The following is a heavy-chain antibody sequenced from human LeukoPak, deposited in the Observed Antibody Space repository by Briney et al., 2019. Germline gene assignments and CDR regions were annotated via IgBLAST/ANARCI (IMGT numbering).Heavy chain of an antibody. V-gene: IGHV3-66*01. CDR2: IYSGGST. J-gene: IGHJ6*02. CDR1: GFTVSSNY. D-gene: IGHD2-2*01. CDR3: ARVVVPAATYYYYYYGMDV. Sequence: GGSLRLSCAASGFTVSSNYMSWVRQAPGKGLEWVSVIYSGGSTYYADSVKGRFTISRDNSKNTLYLQMNSLRAEDTAVYYCARVVVPAATYYYYYYGMDVWGQGTTVTGSS.